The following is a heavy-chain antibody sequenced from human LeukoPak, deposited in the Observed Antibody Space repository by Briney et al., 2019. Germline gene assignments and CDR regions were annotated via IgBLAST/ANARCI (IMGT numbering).Heavy chain of an antibody. CDR3: ARDVAYGDPRDPDAFDI. CDR1: GYTFTTYG. Sequence: GASVKVSCKASGYTFTTYGISWVRQAPGQGLEWMGWISAYNGNTNYAQKLQGRVTMTTDTSTSTAYMELRSLRSDDTAVYYCARDVAYGDPRDPDAFDIWGQGTMVTVSS. V-gene: IGHV1-18*01. D-gene: IGHD4-17*01. CDR2: ISAYNGNT. J-gene: IGHJ3*02.